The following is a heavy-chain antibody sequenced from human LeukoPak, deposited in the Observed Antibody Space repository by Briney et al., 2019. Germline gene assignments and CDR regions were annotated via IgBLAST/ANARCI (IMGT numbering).Heavy chain of an antibody. D-gene: IGHD6-19*01. CDR2: ISNDGGT. J-gene: IGHJ4*02. CDR3: AGDKTTGGWYEFDY. V-gene: IGHV3-53*01. CDR1: GFTVSSNY. Sequence: AGGSLRLSCAASGFTVSSNYMSWVRQGPGKGLECVSVISNDGGTYYADSVKGRFTISRDTSKNTVSLQMNSLRAEDTAVYYCAGDKTTGGWYEFDYWGQGTLVTVSS.